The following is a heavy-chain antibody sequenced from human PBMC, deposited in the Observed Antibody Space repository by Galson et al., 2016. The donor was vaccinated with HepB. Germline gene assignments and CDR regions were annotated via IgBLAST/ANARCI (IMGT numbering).Heavy chain of an antibody. D-gene: IGHD2-21*02. Sequence: SVKVSCKASGYIFNTYGMNWVRQAPGQGLEWMGWINTNTGNPTYAQGFSGRFVFSLDTSLSTAYLHISSLKAEDTAVYYCARVGPGSCDSHSCYWTEGYWGQGTRVTVSS. V-gene: IGHV7-4-1*02. CDR1: GYIFNTYG. CDR2: INTNTGNP. CDR3: ARVGPGSCDSHSCYWTEGY. J-gene: IGHJ4*02.